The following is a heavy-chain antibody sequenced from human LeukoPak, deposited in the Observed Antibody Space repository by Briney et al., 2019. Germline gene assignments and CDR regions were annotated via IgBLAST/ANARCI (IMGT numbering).Heavy chain of an antibody. CDR2: IYSGGSI. CDR3: AGLLRFLEWLGRGWFDP. D-gene: IGHD3-3*01. CDR1: GLIVSSNY. J-gene: IGHJ5*02. V-gene: IGHV3-53*01. Sequence: GGSLRLSCAASGLIVSSNYMTWVRQAPGKGLEWVSVIYSGGSIYYADSVKGRFTISRDNSKNTLYLQMNSLRAEDTAVYYCAGLLRFLEWLGRGWFDPWGQGTLVTVSS.